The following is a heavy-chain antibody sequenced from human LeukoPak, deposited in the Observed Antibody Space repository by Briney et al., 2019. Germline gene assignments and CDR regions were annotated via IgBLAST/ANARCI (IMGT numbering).Heavy chain of an antibody. CDR3: ASAPHHYYFDY. J-gene: IGHJ4*02. D-gene: IGHD1-14*01. Sequence: SETLSLTCAVYGGSFSGYYWSWIRQPPGKGLEWIGEINHSGSTNYNPSLKSRVTISVDTSKNQFSLKLSSVTAADTAVYYCASAPHHYYFDYWGQGTLVTVSS. CDR1: GGSFSGYY. CDR2: INHSGST. V-gene: IGHV4-34*01.